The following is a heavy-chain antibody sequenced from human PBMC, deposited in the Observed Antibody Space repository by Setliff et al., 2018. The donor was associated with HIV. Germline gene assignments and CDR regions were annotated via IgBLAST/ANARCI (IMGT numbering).Heavy chain of an antibody. CDR3: ARPGGDIVLEKHYWYFDL. CDR2: IYYSGST. D-gene: IGHD2-8*01. Sequence: SETLSLTCTVSGGSISSSSYYWGWIRQPPGKGLEWIGSIYYSGSTYYNPSLKRRITISVDTSKNQFSLKLSSVTAADTAVYYCARPGGDIVLEKHYWYFDLWGRGTLVTVSS. V-gene: IGHV4-39*01. CDR1: GGSISSSSYY. J-gene: IGHJ2*01.